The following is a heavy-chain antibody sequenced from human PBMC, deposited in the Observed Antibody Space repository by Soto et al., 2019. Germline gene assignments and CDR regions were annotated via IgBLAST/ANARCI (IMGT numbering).Heavy chain of an antibody. V-gene: IGHV3-30*18. CDR1: GFSFSTSG. CDR3: GKGESSRYSSMFDY. CDR2: VSYDGGRK. Sequence: PGGSLRLSCVASGFSFSTSGMHWVRQAPGKGLEWLSVVSYDGGRKFYADSVKGRFTISSDDSKNTLYLQMYSLRVEASAVYYCGKGESSRYSSMFDYWGQGTRVTVSS. J-gene: IGHJ4*02. D-gene: IGHD6-13*01.